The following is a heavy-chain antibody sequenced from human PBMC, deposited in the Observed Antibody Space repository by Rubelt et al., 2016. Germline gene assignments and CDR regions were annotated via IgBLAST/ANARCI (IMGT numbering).Heavy chain of an antibody. CDR2: FDPEDGET. Sequence: APGKGLERMGGFDPEDGETIYAQKSRGRVTMTEDTSTDTAYMELSSLRAEDTAVYYCATTGRSWDWGQGTLVTVSS. V-gene: IGHV1-24*01. D-gene: IGHD6-13*01. J-gene: IGHJ4*02. CDR3: ATTGRSWD.